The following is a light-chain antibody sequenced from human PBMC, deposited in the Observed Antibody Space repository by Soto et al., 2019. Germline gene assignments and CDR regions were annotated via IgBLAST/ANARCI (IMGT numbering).Light chain of an antibody. CDR1: SSDVGGYNY. Sequence: QSVLTQPASVSGSPGQSITISCTGTSSDVGGYNYVSWYQQHPGKAPKLMIYDVTNRPSGVSNRFSGSKSGNTASLTISGLQAEDEADYYCSSYTGSNTLEVFGTGTKHRP. V-gene: IGLV2-14*03. J-gene: IGLJ1*01. CDR2: DVT. CDR3: SSYTGSNTLEV.